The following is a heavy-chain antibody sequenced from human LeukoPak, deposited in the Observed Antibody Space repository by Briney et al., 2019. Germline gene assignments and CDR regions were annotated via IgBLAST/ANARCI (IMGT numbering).Heavy chain of an antibody. CDR1: GFTFSSYA. D-gene: IGHD6-19*01. CDR2: ISGSGGST. J-gene: IGHJ4*02. CDR3: AAQAGIAVAGLFDY. Sequence: GGSLRLSCAASGFTFSSYAMSWVRQAPGKGLEWVSAISGSGGSTYYADSVKGRFTISRDNSKNTPYLQMNSLRAEDTAVYYCAAQAGIAVAGLFDYWGQGTLVTVSS. V-gene: IGHV3-23*01.